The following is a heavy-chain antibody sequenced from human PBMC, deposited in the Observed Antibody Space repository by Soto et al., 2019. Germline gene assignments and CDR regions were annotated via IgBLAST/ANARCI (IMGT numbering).Heavy chain of an antibody. CDR2: IYTSGST. V-gene: IGHV4-4*07. J-gene: IGHJ4*02. CDR3: ARACSSNNCYDVFDY. Sequence: SETLSLTCTVSGGSISSYYWSWIRQPAGKGLEWIGRIYTSGSTNYNPSLKSRVTISVDTSKNQFSLKLSSVTAADTAVYYCARACSSNNCYDVFDYWGQGTLVTVSS. D-gene: IGHD2-2*01. CDR1: GGSISSYY.